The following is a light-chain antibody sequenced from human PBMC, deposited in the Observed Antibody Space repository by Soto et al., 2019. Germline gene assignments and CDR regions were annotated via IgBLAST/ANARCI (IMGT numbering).Light chain of an antibody. CDR1: SSDVGGYNY. CDR3: SSYTSSSTPWV. CDR2: DVS. V-gene: IGLV2-14*03. Sequence: QSVVSWPTSVSESPGQSIAISCTGTSSDVGGYNYVSWYQHHPGKAPKLMICDVSDRPSGVSNRFSGSKSGNTASLTISGLQAEDEADYYCSSYTSSSTPWVFGTGTRSPS. J-gene: IGLJ1*01.